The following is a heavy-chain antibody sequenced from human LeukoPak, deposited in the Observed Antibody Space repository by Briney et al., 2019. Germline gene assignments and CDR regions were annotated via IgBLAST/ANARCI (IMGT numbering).Heavy chain of an antibody. J-gene: IGHJ3*02. D-gene: IGHD3-3*01. Sequence: GGSLRLSCAASGFTVSSDYMSWVRQAPGKGLEWVSVIYSGGATYYADSVKGRFTISRDNSRNTLYLQMNSLRAEDTAVYYCAKDQHYDFWSGYGDAFDIWGQGTMVTVSS. CDR1: GFTVSSDY. CDR2: IYSGGAT. V-gene: IGHV3-66*01. CDR3: AKDQHYDFWSGYGDAFDI.